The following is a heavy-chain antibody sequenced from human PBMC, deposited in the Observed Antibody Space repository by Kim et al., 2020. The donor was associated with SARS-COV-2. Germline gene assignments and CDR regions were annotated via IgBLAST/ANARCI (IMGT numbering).Heavy chain of an antibody. J-gene: IGHJ4*02. CDR1: GDSINNRNHY. Sequence: SETLSLTCTVSGDSINNRNHYWGWLRQPQGLGLEWIGCIFHPGDTFYTPSLKGRITISRDTYKFRFSLKLISVTAADTAVYYCVRHRGVRGCGVDQWGQGALVTVSS. D-gene: IGHD3-10*01. CDR3: VRHRGVRGCGVDQ. V-gene: IGHV4-39*01. CDR2: IFHPGDT.